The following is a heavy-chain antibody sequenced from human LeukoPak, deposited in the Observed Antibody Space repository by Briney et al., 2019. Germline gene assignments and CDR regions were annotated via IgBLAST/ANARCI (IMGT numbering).Heavy chain of an antibody. CDR1: GFTFDDYT. CDR2: ISWDGGST. J-gene: IGHJ4*02. CDR3: ARDMWGSFDY. Sequence: PGGSLRLSCAASGFTFDDYTMHWVRQAPGKGLEWVSLISWDGGSTYYADSVKGRFTISRDNAKNTLYLQLSSLRAEDTAVYYCARDMWGSFDYWGQGALVTVSS. V-gene: IGHV3-43*01. D-gene: IGHD7-27*01.